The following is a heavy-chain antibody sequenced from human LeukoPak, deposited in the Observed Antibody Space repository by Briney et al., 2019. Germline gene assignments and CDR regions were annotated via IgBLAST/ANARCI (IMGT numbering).Heavy chain of an antibody. D-gene: IGHD6-13*01. CDR1: RFTVSSNY. CDR2: IYSGGST. V-gene: IGHV3-53*01. J-gene: IGHJ3*02. CDR3: ASRYSSSWYDAFDI. Sequence: PGGSLRLSCAASRFTVSSNYMSWVRQAPGKGLERVSVIYSGGSTYYADSVKGRFTISRDNSKHTLYLQMNSLRAEDTAVYYCASRYSSSWYDAFDIWGQGTMVTVSS.